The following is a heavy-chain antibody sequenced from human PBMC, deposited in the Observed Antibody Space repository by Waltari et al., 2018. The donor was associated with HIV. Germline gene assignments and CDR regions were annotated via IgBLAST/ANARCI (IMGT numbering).Heavy chain of an antibody. CDR2: INHSGRT. CDR3: ARGPNWNYIDY. Sequence: QVQLQQWGAGLLKPSETLSLTCAVYGGSFSGYYWSWIRQPPGKGLEWIGEINHSGRTKCNPALTSRCTISVDTAKNPFSLKLSSVTASDTAVYYCARGPNWNYIDYWGQGTLVTVSS. D-gene: IGHD1-1*01. J-gene: IGHJ4*02. CDR1: GGSFSGYY. V-gene: IGHV4-34*01.